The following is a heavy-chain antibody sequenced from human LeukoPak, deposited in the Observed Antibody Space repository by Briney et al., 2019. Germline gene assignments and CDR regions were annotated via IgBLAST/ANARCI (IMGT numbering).Heavy chain of an antibody. V-gene: IGHV3-30*18. CDR3: AKEYCSNSVCHSLDY. J-gene: IGHJ4*02. CDR2: ISYDGSNR. CDR1: GFTFSSSG. D-gene: IGHD2-8*01. Sequence: QPGRSLRLSCAASGFTFSSSGMHWVRQAPGKGLEWVAVISYDGSNRYYADSVKGRFTFSRDNSKNTLYLQMNSLRAEDTAVYYCAKEYCSNSVCHSLDYWGQGTLVTVSS.